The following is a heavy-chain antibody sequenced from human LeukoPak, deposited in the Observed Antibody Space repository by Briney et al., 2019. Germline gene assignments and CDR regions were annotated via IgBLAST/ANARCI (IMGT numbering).Heavy chain of an antibody. Sequence: SETLSLTCAVYGGSFSGYYWSWIRQPPGKGLEWIGEINHSGSTNYNPSLKSRVTISVDTSKNQFSLKLSSVTAADTAVYYCARGLTRITIFGVAARSWFDPWGQGTLVTVSS. D-gene: IGHD3-3*01. CDR1: GGSFSGYY. CDR2: INHSGST. V-gene: IGHV4-34*01. CDR3: ARGLTRITIFGVAARSWFDP. J-gene: IGHJ5*02.